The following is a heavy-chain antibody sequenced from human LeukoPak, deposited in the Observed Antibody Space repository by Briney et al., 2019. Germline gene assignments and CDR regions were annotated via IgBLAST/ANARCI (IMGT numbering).Heavy chain of an antibody. J-gene: IGHJ6*02. D-gene: IGHD3-3*02. V-gene: IGHV4-61*08. CDR3: ARAGNFGSPSWVLYDHFYYGLDV. Sequence: SETLSLTCNVSGCSISSGDYYWSWIRHPPGKGLDWLGYIYYAGSNNFSPSLQSRVSISVDTSKNQCSLRLTSVTAADAAVYYCARAGNFGSPSWVLYDHFYYGLDVWGQGTTVTVSS. CDR2: IYYAGSN. CDR1: GCSISSGDYY.